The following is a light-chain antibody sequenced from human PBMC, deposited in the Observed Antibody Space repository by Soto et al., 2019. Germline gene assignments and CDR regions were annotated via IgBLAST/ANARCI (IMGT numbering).Light chain of an antibody. Sequence: QSALTQPPSASGSPGQSLTISCTGTSTDVGNYNYVSWYQQHPGKAPKFMISDVNRRPSGVPDRFSGSKSGNTASLTVSGLQAEDEADYYCSSYAGSNNWVFGGGTKLTVL. CDR2: DVN. CDR1: STDVGNYNY. CDR3: SSYAGSNNWV. V-gene: IGLV2-8*01. J-gene: IGLJ3*02.